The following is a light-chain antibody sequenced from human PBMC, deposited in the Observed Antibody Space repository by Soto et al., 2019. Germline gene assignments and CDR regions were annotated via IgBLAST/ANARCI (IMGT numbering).Light chain of an antibody. Sequence: QSALTQPASVSGSPGQSITISCTGTSSDVGSYDRVSWYQQHPGKAPKLMIYDGSKRPSGVSNRFSGSKSGNTASMTISGLQAEDEADYYCCSYAGSSTFYVFGTGTKLTVL. CDR3: CSYAGSSTFYV. CDR2: DGS. J-gene: IGLJ1*01. CDR1: SSDVGSYDR. V-gene: IGLV2-23*01.